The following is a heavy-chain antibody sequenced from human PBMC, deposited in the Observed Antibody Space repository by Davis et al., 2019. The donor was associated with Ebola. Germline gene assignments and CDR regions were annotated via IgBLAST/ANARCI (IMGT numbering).Heavy chain of an antibody. J-gene: IGHJ4*02. CDR3: AGGLGAAAGNDY. V-gene: IGHV1-69*02. Sequence: AASVKVSCKASGGTFFSYTISWVRQAPGQGLEWMGRIIPILGIANYAQKFQGSVTITADKSTSTAYVELSSLRSEDTAVYYCAGGLGAAAGNDYWGQGTLVTVSS. CDR2: IIPILGIA. CDR1: GGTFFSYT. D-gene: IGHD6-13*01.